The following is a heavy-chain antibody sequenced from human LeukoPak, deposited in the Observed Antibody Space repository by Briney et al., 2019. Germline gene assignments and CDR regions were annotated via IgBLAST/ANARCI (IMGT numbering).Heavy chain of an antibody. V-gene: IGHV1-18*01. Sequence: ASVKVSCKAPGYTFTSYGISWVRQAPGQGLEWMGWISAYNGNTNYAQKLQGRVTMTTDTSTSTAYMELGSLRSDDTAVYYCARDPMYYYDSSGYYKTTDYWGQGTLVTVSS. CDR2: ISAYNGNT. D-gene: IGHD3-22*01. J-gene: IGHJ4*02. CDR3: ARDPMYYYDSSGYYKTTDY. CDR1: GYTFTSYG.